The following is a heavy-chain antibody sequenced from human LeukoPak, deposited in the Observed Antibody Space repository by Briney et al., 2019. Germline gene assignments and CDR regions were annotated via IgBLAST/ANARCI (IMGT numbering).Heavy chain of an antibody. J-gene: IGHJ4*02. V-gene: IGHV4-61*09. CDR1: GGSISSGSYY. CDR3: AREGYDYVWGNYRHFDY. CDR2: IYTTGST. D-gene: IGHD3-16*02. Sequence: SQTLSLTCSVSGGSISSGSYYWSWIRQPAGKGLEWIGHIYTTGSTNYNPSPKSRVTISVDTSKNQFSLKLSSVTAADTAMYYCAREGYDYVWGNYRHFDYWGQGTLVTVSS.